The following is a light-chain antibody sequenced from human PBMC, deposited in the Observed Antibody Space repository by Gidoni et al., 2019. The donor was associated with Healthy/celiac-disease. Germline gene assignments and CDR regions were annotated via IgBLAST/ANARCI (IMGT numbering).Light chain of an antibody. CDR3: QQANSFPYT. Sequence: DLQMTQSPSSLSASVGDRVTITCRASQGIRSWLAWYQQKPGKAPKFLFFAASGLQSGVPSRFSGSGSGTDFTLTITSLQPEDSATYYCQQANSFPYTFGQGTKIEIK. J-gene: IGKJ2*01. CDR1: QGIRSW. V-gene: IGKV1-12*01. CDR2: AAS.